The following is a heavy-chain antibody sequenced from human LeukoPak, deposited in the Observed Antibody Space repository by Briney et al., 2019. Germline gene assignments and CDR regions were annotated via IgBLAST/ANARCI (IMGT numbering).Heavy chain of an antibody. Sequence: GASVKVSCKASGYTFSSYYMHWVRQAPGQGLEWMGMINPSGGSTTYAQKFQGRVTVTRDTSTSTVYMELSSLRSEDAAVYYCARAGQQQLVGHYWGQGTLVTVSS. J-gene: IGHJ4*02. V-gene: IGHV1-46*01. CDR3: ARAGQQQLVGHY. CDR2: INPSGGST. CDR1: GYTFSSYY. D-gene: IGHD6-13*01.